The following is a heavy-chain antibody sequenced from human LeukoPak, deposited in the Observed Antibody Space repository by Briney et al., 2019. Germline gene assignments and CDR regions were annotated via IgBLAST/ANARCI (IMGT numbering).Heavy chain of an antibody. CDR3: AKGSYSFWTGPFDY. V-gene: IGHV3-23*01. J-gene: IGHJ4*02. D-gene: IGHD3/OR15-3a*01. Sequence: PGGSLRLSCAASGFTFSSYAMSWVRQAPGKGLEWVSGVSDSGGSTFNADSVKGRFTVSRDNSKNTLFLQMYSLRAEVTAVYYCAKGSYSFWTGPFDYWGQGRLVIVSS. CDR1: GFTFSSYA. CDR2: VSDSGGST.